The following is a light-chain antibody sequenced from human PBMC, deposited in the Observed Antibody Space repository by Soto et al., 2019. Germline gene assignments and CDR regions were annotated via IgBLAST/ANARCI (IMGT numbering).Light chain of an antibody. Sequence: EIVLTPSPGTLSLSPVERATLSCRASQSVSNNYLAWYQQKPGQAPGLLIYGASNRATGIPDRFSGSGSGTDFTLTISRLEPEDFAVYYCQQYGSSGTFGQGTKVDIK. CDR1: QSVSNNY. V-gene: IGKV3-20*01. J-gene: IGKJ1*01. CDR3: QQYGSSGT. CDR2: GAS.